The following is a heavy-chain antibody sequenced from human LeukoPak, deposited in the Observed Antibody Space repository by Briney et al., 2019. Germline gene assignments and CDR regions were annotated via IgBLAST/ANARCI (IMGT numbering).Heavy chain of an antibody. V-gene: IGHV3-23*01. Sequence: GGSLRLSCAASGFTFSSYAMSWVRQAPGEGLEWVSGISGGGSSTYYADSVKGRFTISRDNSKNTLYLQVNSLRADDTAVYYCAEMDFGSGSYYILNSPDYWGQGTLVTVSS. CDR1: GFTFSSYA. CDR3: AEMDFGSGSYYILNSPDY. CDR2: ISGGGSST. D-gene: IGHD3-10*01. J-gene: IGHJ4*02.